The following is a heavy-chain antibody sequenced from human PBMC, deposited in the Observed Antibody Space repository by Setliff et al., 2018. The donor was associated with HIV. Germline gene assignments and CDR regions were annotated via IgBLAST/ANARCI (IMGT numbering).Heavy chain of an antibody. CDR2: IKQDGGKE. CDR3: AREGPNPYYRDTRGYYSYWYFDL. CDR1: GFTSSSYW. Sequence: GGSLRLSCAASGFTSSSYWMSWVRQAPGKGLEWVANIKQDGGKENYADSAKGRFTISRDNAKNSLYLQMSSLRAQDTAVYYCAREGPNPYYRDTRGYYSYWYFDLWGRGTLVTVSS. D-gene: IGHD3-22*01. J-gene: IGHJ2*01. V-gene: IGHV3-7*03.